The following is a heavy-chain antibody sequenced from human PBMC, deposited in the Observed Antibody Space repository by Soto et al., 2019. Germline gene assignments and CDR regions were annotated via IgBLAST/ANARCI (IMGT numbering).Heavy chain of an antibody. CDR2: IKQDGSEK. D-gene: IGHD1-26*01. J-gene: IGHJ6*02. CDR1: GFTFSSYW. V-gene: IGHV3-7*03. Sequence: GGSLRLSCAASGFTFSSYWMSWVRQAPGKGLEWVANIKQDGSEKYYVDSVKGRFTISRDNAKNSLYLQMNSLRAEDTAVYYCARDGSNYGYYYYGMDVWGQGTPVTVSS. CDR3: ARDGSNYGYYYYGMDV.